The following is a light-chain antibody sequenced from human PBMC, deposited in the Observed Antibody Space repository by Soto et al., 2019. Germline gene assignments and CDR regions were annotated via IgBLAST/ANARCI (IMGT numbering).Light chain of an antibody. CDR1: QSIRKS. CDR2: GGF. CDR3: QQSYSTPPT. Sequence: DIQMTQSPSSLSASVGDRVTITCRASQSIRKSLNWYQQKPGKAPKLLIYGGFSLQSGAPSRFSGSGSGTDFTLTISSLQPEDVAVYYCQQSYSTPPTFGQGTKVEIK. V-gene: IGKV1-39*01. J-gene: IGKJ2*01.